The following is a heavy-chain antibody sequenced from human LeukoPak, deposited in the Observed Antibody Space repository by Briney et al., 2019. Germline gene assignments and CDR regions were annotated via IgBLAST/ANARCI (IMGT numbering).Heavy chain of an antibody. Sequence: GGSLRLSCAASGFTVSSNYMSWVRQAPGKGLEWVSVIYSGGSTYYADSVKGRFTISRDNSKNTLYLQMNSLRAEDTAVYYCARDVTTMVREGDAFDIWGLGTMVTVSS. D-gene: IGHD3-10*01. CDR1: GFTVSSNY. J-gene: IGHJ3*02. CDR2: IYSGGST. V-gene: IGHV3-66*01. CDR3: ARDVTTMVREGDAFDI.